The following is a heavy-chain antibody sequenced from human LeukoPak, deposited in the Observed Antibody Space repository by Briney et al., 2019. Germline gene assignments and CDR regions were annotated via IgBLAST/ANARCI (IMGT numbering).Heavy chain of an antibody. J-gene: IGHJ4*02. CDR1: GYTFTSYD. V-gene: IGHV1-2*04. Sequence: ASVKVSCKASGYTFTSYDINWVRQATGQGLEWMGWINPNSGGTNYAQKFQGWVTMTRDTSISTAYMELSRLRSDDTAVYYCARSDYGDYFDYWGQGTLVTVSS. CDR2: INPNSGGT. D-gene: IGHD4-17*01. CDR3: ARSDYGDYFDY.